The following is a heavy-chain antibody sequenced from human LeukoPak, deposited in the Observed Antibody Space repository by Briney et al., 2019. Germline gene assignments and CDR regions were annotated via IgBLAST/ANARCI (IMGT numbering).Heavy chain of an antibody. Sequence: GGSLRLSCAASGFTFSGHVMNWVRQAPRKGLEWVASIAEYDGRTFYADSVKGRFTISRDNSKDMLYLQIDRLRADDTALYFCARRGGSDGWGDFDYWGQGTLVTVSS. CDR2: IAEYDGRT. CDR3: ARRGGSDGWGDFDY. J-gene: IGHJ4*02. D-gene: IGHD5-24*01. V-gene: IGHV3-23*01. CDR1: GFTFSGHV.